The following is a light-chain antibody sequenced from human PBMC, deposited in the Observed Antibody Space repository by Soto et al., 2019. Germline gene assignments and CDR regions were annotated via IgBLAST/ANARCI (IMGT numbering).Light chain of an antibody. CDR3: QQSYNTPRT. J-gene: IGKJ1*01. Sequence: DIQMTQSPSSLSASVGDRVTLTCRASESIDNYLNLYQQKPGKAPKLLIYAASSLQSGVPSRFSGSGSGTDFTLTISSLQPDDFATYYCQQSYNTPRTFGQGTKVEI. V-gene: IGKV1-39*01. CDR1: ESIDNY. CDR2: AAS.